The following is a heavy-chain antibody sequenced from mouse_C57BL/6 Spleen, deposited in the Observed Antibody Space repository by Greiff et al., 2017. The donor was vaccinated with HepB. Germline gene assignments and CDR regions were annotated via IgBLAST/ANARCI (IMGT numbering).Heavy chain of an antibody. D-gene: IGHD2-4*01. J-gene: IGHJ3*01. CDR3: ARERAIYYDYDWFAY. CDR1: GYTFTDYY. V-gene: IGHV1-77*01. CDR2: IGPGSGST. Sequence: QVQLQQSGAELVKPGASVKISCKASGYTFTDYYINWVKQRPGQGLEWIGKIGPGSGSTYYNEKFKGKATLTADKSSSTAYMQLSSLTSEDSAVYFCARERAIYYDYDWFAYWGQGTLVTVSA.